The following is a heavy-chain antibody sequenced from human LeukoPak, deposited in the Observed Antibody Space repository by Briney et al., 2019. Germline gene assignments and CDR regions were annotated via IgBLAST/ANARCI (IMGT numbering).Heavy chain of an antibody. CDR3: AKEEVAGRPN. V-gene: IGHV3-7*03. CDR2: IKQDGSEK. J-gene: IGHJ4*02. Sequence: PGGSLRLSCVASGFTFSSRDWMTWVRQAPGKGLEWVANIKQDGSEKNYVDSVKGRFTISRDNAKNSVDLQMNSLRAEDTAVYYCAKEEVAGRPNWGQGTLVTVSS. D-gene: IGHD6-19*01. CDR1: GFTFSSRDW.